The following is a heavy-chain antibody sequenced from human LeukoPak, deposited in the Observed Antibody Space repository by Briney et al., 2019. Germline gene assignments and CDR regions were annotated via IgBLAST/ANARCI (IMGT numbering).Heavy chain of an antibody. CDR2: IYPGDSDT. V-gene: IGHV5-51*01. CDR1: GYSFTSYW. D-gene: IGHD5-24*01. CDR3: ASRKKGMATAGFDY. J-gene: IGHJ4*02. Sequence: NRGESLKISCKGSGYSFTSYWIGWVRQMPGKGLEWMGIIYPGDSDTRYSPSFQGQVTISAEKSISTAYLQWSSLKASDTALYYCASRKKGMATAGFDYWGQGTLVTVSS.